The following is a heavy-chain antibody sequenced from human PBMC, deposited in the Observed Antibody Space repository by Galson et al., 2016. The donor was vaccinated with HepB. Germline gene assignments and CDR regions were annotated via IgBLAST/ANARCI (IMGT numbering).Heavy chain of an antibody. V-gene: IGHV4-39*01. Sequence: LRLSCAASGFTFSSYVMHWFRQAPGKGLEWIGSIYYSGSTYYNPSLKSRVTIAVDTSKNQFSLKLSSVTAADTAVYYCARHLKIQLWLRGDWFDPWGQGTLVTVSS. CDR1: GFTFSSYVM. D-gene: IGHD5-18*01. CDR2: IYYSGST. CDR3: ARHLKIQLWLRGDWFDP. J-gene: IGHJ5*02.